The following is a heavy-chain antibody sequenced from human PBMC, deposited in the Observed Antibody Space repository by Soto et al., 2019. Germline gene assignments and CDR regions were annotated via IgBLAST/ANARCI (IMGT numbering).Heavy chain of an antibody. J-gene: IGHJ4*02. V-gene: IGHV1-24*01. Sequence: ASVKVSCKVSGYTLTELSMHWVRQAPGKGLEWMGGCDPEDGETIYAQKFQGRVTMTEDTSTDTAYMELSSLRSEDTAVYYCATDGHYSSSWSHYWGQGTLVTVSS. D-gene: IGHD6-13*01. CDR3: ATDGHYSSSWSHY. CDR2: CDPEDGET. CDR1: GYTLTELS.